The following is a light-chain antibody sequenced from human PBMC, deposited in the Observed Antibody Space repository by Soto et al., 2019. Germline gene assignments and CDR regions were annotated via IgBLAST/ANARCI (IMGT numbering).Light chain of an antibody. V-gene: IGLV2-23*02. CDR1: NSDVGSYNL. J-gene: IGLJ1*01. CDR3: CSYAGSSTQSYV. Sequence: QSVLTQPASVSGSPGQSSTISCTGTNSDVGSYNLVSWYQQHPGKAPKVIIYEVSERPSGVSDRFSGSKSGNTASLMISGLQAEDEADYYCCSYAGSSTQSYVFGSGTKVTVL. CDR2: EVS.